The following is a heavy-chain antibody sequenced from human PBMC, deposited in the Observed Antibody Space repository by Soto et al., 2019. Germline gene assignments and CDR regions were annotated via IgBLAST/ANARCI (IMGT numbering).Heavy chain of an antibody. D-gene: IGHD2-21*01. CDR2: IRNKVNSYTT. V-gene: IGHV3-72*01. Sequence: EVQLVESGGGLVQPGGSLRLSCAASGFTSSDHYMDWGRQATGKGLEWVGRIRNKVNSYTTEYAASVKGRFTVSRDDSKNSVYLQMNSLKTEDTAVYYCARHIPYHGKDVWGQGTTVTVSS. CDR1: GFTSSDHY. CDR3: ARHIPYHGKDV. J-gene: IGHJ6*02.